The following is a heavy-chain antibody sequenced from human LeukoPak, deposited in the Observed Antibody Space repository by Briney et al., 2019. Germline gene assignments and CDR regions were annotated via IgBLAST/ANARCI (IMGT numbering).Heavy chain of an antibody. D-gene: IGHD1-26*01. CDR1: GFTFSSYT. CDR2: IGTSSTTI. CDR3: GRGAGGSYYLDY. J-gene: IGHJ4*02. V-gene: IGHV3-48*01. Sequence: GGSLRLSCAASGFTFSSYTMNWVRQPPGKGLEWVSNIGTSSTTIYYADSVKGRFTISRDNAKNSLYLQMNSLRAEDTAVYYCGRGAGGSYYLDYWGQGALVTVSS.